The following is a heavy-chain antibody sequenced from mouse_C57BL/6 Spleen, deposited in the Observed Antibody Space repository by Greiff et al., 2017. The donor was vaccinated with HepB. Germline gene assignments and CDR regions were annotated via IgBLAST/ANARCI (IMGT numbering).Heavy chain of an antibody. CDR1: GFTFSSYG. CDR3: AMLRTDAMDY. J-gene: IGHJ4*01. CDR2: ISSGGSYT. V-gene: IGHV5-6*01. Sequence: EVKLMESGGDLVKPGGSLKLSCAASGFTFSSYGMSWVRQTPDKRLEWVATISSGGSYTYYPDSVKGRFTISRDNAKNTLYLQMSSLKSEDTAMYYCAMLRTDAMDYWGQGTSVTVSS. D-gene: IGHD1-1*01.